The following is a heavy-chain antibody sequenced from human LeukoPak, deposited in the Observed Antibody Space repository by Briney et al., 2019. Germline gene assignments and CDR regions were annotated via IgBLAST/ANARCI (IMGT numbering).Heavy chain of an antibody. CDR3: AREAPPGSNYWNYYYYYGMDV. CDR1: GYTFRLHG. D-gene: IGHD4-11*01. CDR2: ISTWNGDT. V-gene: IGHV1-18*01. J-gene: IGHJ6*02. Sequence: ASVKVSCKTSGYTFRLHGITWVRQAPGQGLEWIGWISTWNGDTMYAQKLQGRVTITTDASTNTVYMELRSLRSDDTAVYYCAREAPPGSNYWNYYYYYGMDVWGQGTTVTVSS.